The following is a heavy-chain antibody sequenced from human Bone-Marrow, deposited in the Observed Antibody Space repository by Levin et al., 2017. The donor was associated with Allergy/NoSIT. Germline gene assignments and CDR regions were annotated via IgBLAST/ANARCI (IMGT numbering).Heavy chain of an antibody. J-gene: IGHJ3*02. V-gene: IGHV4-30-4*08. CDR3: VRGGEPDYGDSRENDAFDI. CDR2: IYYSGTT. CDR1: GASISSGDYY. Sequence: SETLSLTCIVSGASISSGDYYWGWIRQPPGKGLEWIGYIYYSGTTYYNPSLKSRATISEDTSKNHFSLTLTSVTAADTAVYYCVRGGEPDYGDSRENDAFDIWGQGTKVTVSS. D-gene: IGHD4-17*01.